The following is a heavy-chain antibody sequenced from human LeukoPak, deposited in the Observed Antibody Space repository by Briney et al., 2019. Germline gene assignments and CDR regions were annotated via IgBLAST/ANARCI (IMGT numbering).Heavy chain of an antibody. J-gene: IGHJ5*02. CDR1: GGSISSGSYY. Sequence: SQTLSLTCTVSGGSISSGSYYWSWIRQPAGKGLEWIGRIYTSGSTNYNPSLKSRVTISVDTSKNQFSLKLSSVTAADTAVYYCARDLEDYSPDYGEWGKGWFDPWGQGTLVTVSS. V-gene: IGHV4-61*02. D-gene: IGHD4-17*01. CDR3: ARDLEDYSPDYGEWGKGWFDP. CDR2: IYTSGST.